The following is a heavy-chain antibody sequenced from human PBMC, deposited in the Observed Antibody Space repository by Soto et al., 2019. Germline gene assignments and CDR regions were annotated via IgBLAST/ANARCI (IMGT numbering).Heavy chain of an antibody. J-gene: IGHJ3*02. D-gene: IGHD6-13*01. CDR1: GGSFSGYY. V-gene: IGHV4-34*01. CDR2: INHCGST. Sequence: LSLTCAVYGGSFSGYYWSWIRQPPGKGLEWIGEINHCGSTNYNPSLKSRVTISVDTSKNQFSLKLSSVTAADTAVYYCARGLSIAAAGVAFDIWGRGTMVTVSS. CDR3: ARGLSIAAAGVAFDI.